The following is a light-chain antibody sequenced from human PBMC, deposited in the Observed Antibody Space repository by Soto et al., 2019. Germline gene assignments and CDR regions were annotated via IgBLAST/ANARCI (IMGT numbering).Light chain of an antibody. CDR3: HQYGYSPWT. CDR2: GAS. V-gene: IGKV3-20*01. Sequence: EIVLTQSPGTLSLSPGDRATLSCGASESVNSFYLAWFQQKPGQAPRLLIYGASNRAAGIPDRFSGSGSGTDFTLTISRLEPEDFAVYYCHQYGYSPWTFGQGTTVDIK. J-gene: IGKJ1*01. CDR1: ESVNSFY.